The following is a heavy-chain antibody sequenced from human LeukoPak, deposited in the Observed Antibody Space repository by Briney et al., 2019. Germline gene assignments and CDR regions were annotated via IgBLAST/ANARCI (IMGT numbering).Heavy chain of an antibody. Sequence: SVKVSCTASGGTFSFYAINWVRQAPGQGLKWMGRIIPIPGMANYAQKFQGRVTITADSSTSTAYMEVSSLRSEDTAVYYCARAVVVARGLMAYFDYWGQGTLVTVSS. V-gene: IGHV1-69*04. J-gene: IGHJ4*02. CDR2: IIPIPGMA. CDR3: ARAVVVARGLMAYFDY. CDR1: GGTFSFYA. D-gene: IGHD3-10*01.